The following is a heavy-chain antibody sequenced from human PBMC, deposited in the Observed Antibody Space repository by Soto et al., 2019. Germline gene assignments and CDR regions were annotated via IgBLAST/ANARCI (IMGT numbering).Heavy chain of an antibody. CDR1: GYTFTNHD. D-gene: IGHD2-21*01. J-gene: IGHJ4*02. Sequence: QVQLVQSGAEVKKPGASVKVSCKASGYTFTNHDINWVRQATGQGLEWMGWMNPNSGSTGYAQKFQVRITLTRTPSISTSYMELRNLRAEATAVYYCAKFVGNEPFDYWGQGTRVTVSS. CDR3: AKFVGNEPFDY. CDR2: MNPNSGST. V-gene: IGHV1-8*01.